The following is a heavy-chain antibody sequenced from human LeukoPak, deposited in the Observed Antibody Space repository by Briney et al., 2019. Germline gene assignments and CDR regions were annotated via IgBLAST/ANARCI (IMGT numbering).Heavy chain of an antibody. J-gene: IGHJ4*02. D-gene: IGHD3-3*01. CDR1: GFTFDDYG. CDR2: VSSDGSGI. CDR3: ARDLGLELDY. V-gene: IGHV3-48*01. Sequence: GGSLRLSCAASGFTFDDYGMSWVRQAPGKRPEWVSYVSSDGSGIYYADSVKGRFTISRDNAKNSLFLQMDSLRVEDTAVYYCARDLGLELDYWGQGTLVTVSS.